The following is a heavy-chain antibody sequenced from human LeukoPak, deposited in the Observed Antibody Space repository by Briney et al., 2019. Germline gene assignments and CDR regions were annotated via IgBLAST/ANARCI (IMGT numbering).Heavy chain of an antibody. V-gene: IGHV1-69*04. J-gene: IGHJ4*02. CDR1: GGTFSSYA. CDR3: ARALSGWYYYFDY. D-gene: IGHD6-19*01. Sequence: SVKVSCKASGGTFSSYAISWVRQAPGQGLEWMGRIIPILGIANYAQKFQGRVTITADKSTSTAYMELSSLRSKDTAVYYCARALSGWYYYFDYWGQGTLVTVSS. CDR2: IIPILGIA.